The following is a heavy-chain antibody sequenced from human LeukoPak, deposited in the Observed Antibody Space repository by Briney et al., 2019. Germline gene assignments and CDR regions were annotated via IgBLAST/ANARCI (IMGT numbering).Heavy chain of an antibody. Sequence: PGGSLRLSCAASGFTVSSDYVSWVRQAPGEGLEWVSVIYSGGSTYYADSVKGRFTISRDNSKNTLYLQMSSLRAEDTAVYYCVKESGFMVAPNSAFDIWGQGTMVTVSS. V-gene: IGHV3-53*05. J-gene: IGHJ3*02. CDR3: VKESGFMVAPNSAFDI. CDR1: GFTVSSDY. CDR2: IYSGGST. D-gene: IGHD4/OR15-4a*01.